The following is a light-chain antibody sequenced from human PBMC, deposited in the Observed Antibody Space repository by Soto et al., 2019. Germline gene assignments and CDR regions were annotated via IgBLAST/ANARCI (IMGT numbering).Light chain of an antibody. CDR1: QSVDWY. CDR3: QQRSNWPPFT. V-gene: IGKV3-11*01. Sequence: EIVLTQSPATLSLSPGDRATVSCRASQSVDWYVAWYQHTPGKAPRLLIYDASMRATGIPDRFSGSGSGTDFTLTISSLEPEDFAVYYCQQRSNWPPFTFGPGTKVDMK. CDR2: DAS. J-gene: IGKJ3*01.